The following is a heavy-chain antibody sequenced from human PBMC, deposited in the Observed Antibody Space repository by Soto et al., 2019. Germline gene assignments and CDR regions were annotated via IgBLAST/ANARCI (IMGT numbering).Heavy chain of an antibody. J-gene: IGHJ4*02. Sequence: QVQLVQSGAEVKKPGSSVKVSCKASGGTFSSYAISWVRQAPGQGLEWMEGVIPIFGTANYAQKFQGSVTITADESTRTAYIGLSSLRSDGTAVHYCARDQPMATGRQPRDYWGQGTLFTVSS. CDR1: GGTFSSYA. CDR3: ARDQPMATGRQPRDY. D-gene: IGHD5-12*01. V-gene: IGHV1-69*01. CDR2: VIPIFGTA.